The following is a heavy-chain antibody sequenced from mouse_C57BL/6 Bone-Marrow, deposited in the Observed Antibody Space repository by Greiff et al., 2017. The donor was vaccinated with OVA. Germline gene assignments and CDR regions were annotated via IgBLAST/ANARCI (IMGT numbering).Heavy chain of an antibody. Sequence: VQLQQPGAELVKPGASVKMSCKASGYTFTSYWITWVKQRPGQGLEWIGDIYPGSGSTNYNEKFTSKATLTVDTSSSTAYMQLSSLTSEDSAVSYCARYTPYYCGSRDWGQGTTLTVSS. CDR3: ARYTPYYCGSRD. CDR2: IYPGSGST. V-gene: IGHV1-55*01. D-gene: IGHD1-1*01. J-gene: IGHJ2*01. CDR1: GYTFTSYW.